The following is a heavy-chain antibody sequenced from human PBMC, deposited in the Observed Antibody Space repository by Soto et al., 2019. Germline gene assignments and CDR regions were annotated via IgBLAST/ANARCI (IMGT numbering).Heavy chain of an antibody. D-gene: IGHD3-22*01. V-gene: IGHV1-2*02. Sequence: ASVKVSCKASGYTFTGYYMHWVRQAPGQGLEWMGWINPNSGGTNYAQKFQGRVTMTRDTSISTAYMELSRLRSDDTAVYYCARGPRITMIVVVMNAFDIWGQETMVTVSS. CDR2: INPNSGGT. J-gene: IGHJ3*02. CDR1: GYTFTGYY. CDR3: ARGPRITMIVVVMNAFDI.